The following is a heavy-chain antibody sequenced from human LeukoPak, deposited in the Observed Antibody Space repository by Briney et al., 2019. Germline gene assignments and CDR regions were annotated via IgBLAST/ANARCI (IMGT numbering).Heavy chain of an antibody. CDR2: ISGSGGST. V-gene: IGHV3-23*01. Sequence: GGSLRLSCAASGFTFSSNAMSWVRQAPGKGLEWVSTISGSGGSTYYADSVKGRFTISRDNSKNTLYLQMNSLRAEDTAVYYCAKDPRARGYSYGTFDPWGQGTLVTVSS. CDR1: GFTFSSNA. CDR3: AKDPRARGYSYGTFDP. J-gene: IGHJ5*02. D-gene: IGHD5-18*01.